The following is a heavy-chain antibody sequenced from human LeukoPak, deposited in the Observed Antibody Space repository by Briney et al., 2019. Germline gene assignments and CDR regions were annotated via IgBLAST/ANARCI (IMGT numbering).Heavy chain of an antibody. CDR2: ISAYNGNT. CDR3: ARDGGAQGIVGDTYYYYYYMDV. CDR1: GYTFTSYG. D-gene: IGHD1-26*01. Sequence: ASVKVSCKASGYTFTSYGISWVRQAPGQGLEWMGWISAYNGNTNYAQKFQGRVTMTRDTSTSTVYMELSSLRSEDTAVYYCARDGGAQGIVGDTYYYYYYMDVWGKGTTVTISS. J-gene: IGHJ6*03. V-gene: IGHV1-18*01.